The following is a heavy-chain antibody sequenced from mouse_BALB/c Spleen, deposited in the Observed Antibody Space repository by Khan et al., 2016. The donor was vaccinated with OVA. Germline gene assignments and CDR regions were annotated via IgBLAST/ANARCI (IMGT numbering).Heavy chain of an antibody. J-gene: IGHJ2*01. CDR2: IWAGGIT. Sequence: VQLKESGPGLVAPSQSLSITCTVSGFSLTSHGVHWVRQPPGKGLEWLGVIWAGGITNYNSALVSRLSISKDSSKSQVFLKMNSLQTDETAMYYCARNREPDYVDYWGQGTTLTVSS. V-gene: IGHV2-9*02. CDR1: GFSLTSHG. CDR3: ARNREPDYVDY.